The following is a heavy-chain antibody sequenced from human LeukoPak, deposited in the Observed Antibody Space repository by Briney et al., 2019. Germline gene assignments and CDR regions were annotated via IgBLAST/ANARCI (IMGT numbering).Heavy chain of an antibody. J-gene: IGHJ4*02. Sequence: SSETLSLTCAVYGGSFSGYYWSWIRQPPGKGLEWIGEINHSGSTNYNPSLKSRVTISVDTSKNQFSLKLSSVTAADTAVYYCARGPKYYDFWSGYSIKYYFDYWGQGTLVTVSS. CDR1: GGSFSGYY. V-gene: IGHV4-34*01. CDR2: INHSGST. CDR3: ARGPKYYDFWSGYSIKYYFDY. D-gene: IGHD3-3*01.